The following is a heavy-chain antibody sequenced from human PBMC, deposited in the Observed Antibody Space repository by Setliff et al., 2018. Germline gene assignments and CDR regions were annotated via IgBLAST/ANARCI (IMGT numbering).Heavy chain of an antibody. Sequence: RASVKVSCKASGYTFTSYGISWVRQAPGQGLEWMGWISAYNGNTNYAQKLQGRVTMTTDTSTSTAYMELRSLRSDDTAVCYCARVGVYYYDSSGYHRSPYYYYYGMDVWGQGTTVTVSS. CDR2: ISAYNGNT. J-gene: IGHJ6*02. CDR3: ARVGVYYYDSSGYHRSPYYYYYGMDV. D-gene: IGHD3-22*01. V-gene: IGHV1-18*01. CDR1: GYTFTSYG.